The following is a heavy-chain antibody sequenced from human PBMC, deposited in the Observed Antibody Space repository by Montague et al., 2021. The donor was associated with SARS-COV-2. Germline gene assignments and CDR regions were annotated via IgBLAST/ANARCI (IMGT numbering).Heavy chain of an antibody. Sequence: SETLSLTCAVYGGSLSGYYWSWIRQPPGEGLEWIAEISHSGSTRYNPSLKSRVTISVDTSKNQFSLKLSSATAADTAVYYCARVSYRLLFVTRYYGMDVWGRGTTVTVSS. V-gene: IGHV4-34*01. CDR2: ISHSGST. CDR1: GGSLSGYY. J-gene: IGHJ6*02. D-gene: IGHD2/OR15-2a*01. CDR3: ARVSYRLLFVTRYYGMDV.